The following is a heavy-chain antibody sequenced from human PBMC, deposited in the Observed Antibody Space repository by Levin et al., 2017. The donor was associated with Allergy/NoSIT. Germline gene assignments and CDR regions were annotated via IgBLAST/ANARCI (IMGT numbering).Heavy chain of an antibody. CDR3: AKDAIRGSDQAYYFDY. V-gene: IGHV3-23*01. CDR2: IINSGVGT. CDR1: GFTFNNYA. Sequence: GESLKISCAASGFTFNNYAMSWVRQAPGKGLEWVSAIINSGVGTYYADSVKGRFTISRDNSKNTMYLQMNSLRADDTAVYFCAKDAIRGSDQAYYFDYWGQGTLVTASS. D-gene: IGHD6-19*01. J-gene: IGHJ4*02.